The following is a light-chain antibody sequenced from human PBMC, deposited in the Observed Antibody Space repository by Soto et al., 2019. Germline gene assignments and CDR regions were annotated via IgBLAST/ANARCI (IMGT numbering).Light chain of an antibody. Sequence: DIQMTQSPSSVSASVGDRVTITCRASQSISRFLSWYQQKPGKAPKLLIYAASSLQIGVPPRFSGSGSGTDFTLTISTLQPEDSAIYYCLQTYGTPLFGHGTKLEI. V-gene: IGKV1-39*01. CDR3: LQTYGTPL. CDR2: AAS. CDR1: QSISRF. J-gene: IGKJ2*01.